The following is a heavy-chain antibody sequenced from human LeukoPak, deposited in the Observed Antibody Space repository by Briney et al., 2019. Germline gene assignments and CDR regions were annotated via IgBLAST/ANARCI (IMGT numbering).Heavy chain of an antibody. Sequence: PGGSLRLSCAASGFTFSSYGMHWVRQAPGKGLERVAFIRYDGSNKYYADSVKGRFTISRDNSKNTLYLQMNSLRAEDTAVYYCAKEPSSSLSYAFDIWGQGTMVTVSS. CDR3: AKEPSSSLSYAFDI. CDR1: GFTFSSYG. J-gene: IGHJ3*02. CDR2: IRYDGSNK. V-gene: IGHV3-30*02. D-gene: IGHD2-2*01.